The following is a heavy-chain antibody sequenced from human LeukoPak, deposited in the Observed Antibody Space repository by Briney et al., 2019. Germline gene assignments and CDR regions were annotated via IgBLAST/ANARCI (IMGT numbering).Heavy chain of an antibody. CDR3: AKDIEEWLVKGGGCFDY. J-gene: IGHJ4*02. V-gene: IGHV3-30*18. D-gene: IGHD6-19*01. CDR2: ISYDGSNK. Sequence: GGSLRLSCAASGFTFTNYWMNWVRQAPGKGLEWVAVISYDGSNKYYADSVKGRFTIPRDNSKNTLYLQMNSLRAEDTAVYYCAKDIEEWLVKGGGCFDYWGQGTLVTVSS. CDR1: GFTFTNYW.